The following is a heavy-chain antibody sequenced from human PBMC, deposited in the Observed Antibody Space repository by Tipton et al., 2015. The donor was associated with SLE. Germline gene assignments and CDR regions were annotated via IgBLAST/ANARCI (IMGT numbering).Heavy chain of an antibody. CDR1: GGSISSGSYY. V-gene: IGHV3-74*01. CDR3: ARLDGSSWYEGGAFDI. D-gene: IGHD6-13*01. Sequence: LSLTCTVSGGSISSGSYYWSWIRQPPGKGLVWVSRINSDGSSTSYADSVKGRFTISRDNAKNTLYLQMNSLRAEDTAMYYCARLDGSSWYEGGAFDIWGQGTMVTVSS. CDR2: INSDGSST. J-gene: IGHJ3*02.